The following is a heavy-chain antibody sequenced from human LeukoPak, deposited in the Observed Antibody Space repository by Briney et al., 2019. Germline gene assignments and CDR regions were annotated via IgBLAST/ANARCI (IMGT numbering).Heavy chain of an antibody. CDR3: ASYDSTTRLFDY. CDR2: IYTSGST. J-gene: IGHJ4*02. V-gene: IGHV4-61*02. D-gene: IGHD3-22*01. Sequence: SETLSLTCTVSGGSISSSSYYWSWIRQPAGKGLEWIGRIYTSGSTNYNPSLKSRVTISVDTSKNQFSLKLSSVTAADTAVYYCASYDSTTRLFDYWGQGTLVTVSS. CDR1: GGSISSSSYY.